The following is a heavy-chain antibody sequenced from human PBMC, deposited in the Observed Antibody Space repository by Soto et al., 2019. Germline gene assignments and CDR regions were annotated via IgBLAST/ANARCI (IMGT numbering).Heavy chain of an antibody. Sequence: QVQLQESGPGLVKPSQTLSLTCTVSGDSISSSSYYWSWIRQHPGKGLEWIGYIHYSGNTRYNPSLKSRLTISVATSKTQFSLMLSSLTAADTAVYFCARARVPYSSTWYRYDYYGMDIWGQGTTVTVSS. D-gene: IGHD6-13*01. V-gene: IGHV4-31*03. J-gene: IGHJ6*02. CDR3: ARARVPYSSTWYRYDYYGMDI. CDR2: IHYSGNT. CDR1: GDSISSSSYY.